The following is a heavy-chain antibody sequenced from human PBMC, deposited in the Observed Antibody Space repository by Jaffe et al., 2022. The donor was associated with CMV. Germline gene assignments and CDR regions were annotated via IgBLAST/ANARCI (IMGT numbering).Heavy chain of an antibody. CDR2: IWYDGSNK. D-gene: IGHD4-17*01. CDR1: GFTFSSYG. V-gene: IGHV3-33*01. J-gene: IGHJ2*01. Sequence: QVQLVESGGGVVQPGRSLRLSCAASGFTFSSYGMHWVRQAPGKGLEWVAVIWYDGSNKYYADSVKGRFTISRDNSKNTLYLQMNSLRAEDTAVYYCARERGPMTTVTSGGDWYFDLWGRGTLVTVSS. CDR3: ARERGPMTTVTSGGDWYFDL.